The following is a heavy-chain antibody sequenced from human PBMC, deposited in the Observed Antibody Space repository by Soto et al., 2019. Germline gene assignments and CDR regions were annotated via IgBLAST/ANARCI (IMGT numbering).Heavy chain of an antibody. CDR2: VRYSGDT. D-gene: IGHD3-22*01. V-gene: IGHV4-39*01. J-gene: IGHJ3*02. Sequence: QLQLQESGPGLVKPSETLFLSCTVSGGSISSSGYFWGWIRQSPEKGLEWIGTVRYSGDTYYHPSLKSRVTISLDTSTNQFSLMLNSVTAADTAMYYCARHDDSGTFINGFDIWGQGTMVTVS. CDR3: ARHDDSGTFINGFDI. CDR1: GGSISSSGYF.